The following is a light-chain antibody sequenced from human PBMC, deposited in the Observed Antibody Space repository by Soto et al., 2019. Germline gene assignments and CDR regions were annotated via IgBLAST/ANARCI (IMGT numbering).Light chain of an antibody. V-gene: IGKV3-20*01. J-gene: IGKJ1*01. CDR1: RIFSSTS. Sequence: LTRSPRTLPVGPGGVSAVSWRASRIFSSTSLAWYQLKPGQAPRLLIYGASNRATGISDRFSGSGSGTDFILTISRLEPEDFAVYYCQQYDSSPRTFGQGNKGDIK. CDR2: GAS. CDR3: QQYDSSPRT.